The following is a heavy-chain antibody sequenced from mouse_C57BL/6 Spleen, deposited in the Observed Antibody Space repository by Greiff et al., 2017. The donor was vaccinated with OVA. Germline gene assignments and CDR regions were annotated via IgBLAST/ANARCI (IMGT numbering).Heavy chain of an antibody. J-gene: IGHJ3*01. V-gene: IGHV1-52*01. CDR2: IDPSDSET. CDR1: GYTFTSYW. CDR3: AREIYDGYPWFAY. D-gene: IGHD2-3*01. Sequence: QVQLQQPGAELVRPGSSVKLSCKASGYTFTSYWMHWVKQRPIQGLEWIGNIDPSDSETHYNQKFKDKATLTVDKSSSTAYMQLSSLTSEDSAVYYCAREIYDGYPWFAYWGQGTLVTVSA.